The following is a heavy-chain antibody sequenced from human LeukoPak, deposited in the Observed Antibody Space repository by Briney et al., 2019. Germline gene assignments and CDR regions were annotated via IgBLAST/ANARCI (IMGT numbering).Heavy chain of an antibody. CDR2: IKKDGSEK. V-gene: IGHV3-7*01. Sequence: GGSLRLSCVASGFTFSSYWMSWVRQAPGKGLEWVANIKKDGSEKSYVVSVKGRFTISRDNAKNSLYLQMNSLRVEDTAVYYCARDVKGGNFDYWGQGTLVTVSS. D-gene: IGHD3-16*01. J-gene: IGHJ4*02. CDR1: GFTFSSYW. CDR3: ARDVKGGNFDY.